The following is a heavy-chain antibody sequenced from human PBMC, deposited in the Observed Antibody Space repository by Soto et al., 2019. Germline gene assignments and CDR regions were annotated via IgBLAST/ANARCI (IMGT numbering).Heavy chain of an antibody. Sequence: ASVKVSCKASGYTFTSYAMHWVRQAPGQRLEWMGWINAGNGNTKYSQKFQGRITITRDTSASTAYMELSSLRSEDTAVYYCARDDENYDPYYFDYWGQGTLVTVSS. J-gene: IGHJ4*02. CDR2: INAGNGNT. CDR3: ARDDENYDPYYFDY. D-gene: IGHD3-3*01. CDR1: GYTFTSYA. V-gene: IGHV1-3*01.